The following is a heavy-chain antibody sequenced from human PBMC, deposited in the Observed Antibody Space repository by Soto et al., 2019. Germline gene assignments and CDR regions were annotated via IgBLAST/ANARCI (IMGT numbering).Heavy chain of an antibody. Sequence: GASVKVSCEAYDYYFPGYDIHWVRQATGQGLEWMGIINPSGGSTSYAQKFQGRVTMTRDTSTSTVYMELSSLRSEDTAVYYCARDLNYYDSSGYYLGHYFDYWAREPWSPSPQ. D-gene: IGHD3-22*01. CDR3: ARDLNYYDSSGYYLGHYFDY. CDR1: DYYFPGYD. J-gene: IGHJ4*02. V-gene: IGHV1-46*01. CDR2: INPSGGST.